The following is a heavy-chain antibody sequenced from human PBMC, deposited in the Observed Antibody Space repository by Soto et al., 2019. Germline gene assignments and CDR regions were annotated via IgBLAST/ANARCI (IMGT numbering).Heavy chain of an antibody. CDR2: IYYRGNT. CDR1: GDSINSDKYY. CDR3: ARLEGLATISYYFDF. V-gene: IGHV4-39*01. J-gene: IGHJ4*02. D-gene: IGHD3-9*01. Sequence: QLQESGPGLVKPSETLSLTCSVSGDSINSDKYYWGWIRQPPGKGLEWIGSIYYRGNTYYNPSLQTRVTISLDKSNSQSSLMLNSVTAADSAVYFCARLEGLATISYYFDFWGQGAQVTVSS.